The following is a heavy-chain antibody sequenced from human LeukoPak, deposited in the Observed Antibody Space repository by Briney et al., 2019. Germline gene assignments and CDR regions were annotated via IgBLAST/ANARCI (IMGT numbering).Heavy chain of an antibody. Sequence: PSETLSLTCAVSGGSFSGFYWSWIRQPPEKGLEWIGEINHSGFTNYNPSFKSRLSISVDTSKNQFSLQLTSVTAADTALYYCARSYCTSSNCPFDYWGQGTQVTVSS. V-gene: IGHV4-34*01. J-gene: IGHJ4*02. CDR2: INHSGFT. CDR3: ARSYCTSSNCPFDY. CDR1: GGSFSGFY. D-gene: IGHD2-2*01.